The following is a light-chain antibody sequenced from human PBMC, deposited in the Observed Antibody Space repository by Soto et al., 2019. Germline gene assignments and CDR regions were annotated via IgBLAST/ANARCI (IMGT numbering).Light chain of an antibody. CDR2: QVS. CDR3: SSYSSSTTFV. V-gene: IGLV2-14*01. J-gene: IGLJ1*01. CDR1: SSDVGGYNS. Sequence: QSALTQPASVSGSPGQSITVSCTGTSSDVGGYNSVSWYQQPPDKAPKLMIYQVSNRPSGISNRFSGSKSGNTASLTISGLQAEDEADYYCSSYSSSTTFVFGSGTKVTVL.